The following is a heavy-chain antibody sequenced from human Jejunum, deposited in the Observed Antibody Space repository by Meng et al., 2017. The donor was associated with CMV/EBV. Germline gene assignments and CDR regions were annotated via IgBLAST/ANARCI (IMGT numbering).Heavy chain of an antibody. CDR3: ARDPYSSGGYGAFDM. CDR2: IKPNGNDK. Sequence: FTFSAACMAWVRQIPGRGLEWVANIKPNGNDKYSVDSVKGRFTISRDNAKNSLYLQMNSLRVEDTAIYYCARDPYSSGGYGAFDMWGHGTRVTVSS. CDR1: FTFSAAC. J-gene: IGHJ3*02. D-gene: IGHD2-15*01. V-gene: IGHV3-7*01.